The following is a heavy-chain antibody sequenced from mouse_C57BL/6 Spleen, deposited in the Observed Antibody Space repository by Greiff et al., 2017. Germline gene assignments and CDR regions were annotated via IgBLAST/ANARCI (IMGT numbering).Heavy chain of an antibody. CDR1: GYTFTSYW. CDR2: IDPSDSET. V-gene: IGHV1-52*01. J-gene: IGHJ3*01. CDR3: ARECFAY. Sequence: QVQLQQPGAELVRPGSSVKLSCKASGYTFTSYWMHWVKQRPIQGLDWIGNIDPSDSETHYNQKFKDKAPLTVDKSSSTAYMQLSSLTSEDSAVYYCARECFAYWGQGTLVTVSA.